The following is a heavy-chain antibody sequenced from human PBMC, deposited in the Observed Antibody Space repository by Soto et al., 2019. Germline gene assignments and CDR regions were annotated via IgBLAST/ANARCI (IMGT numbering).Heavy chain of an antibody. CDR3: ARVKITYPWSFDY. J-gene: IGHJ4*02. Sequence: QVQLQESGPGLVKPSETLSLTCTVSGGSISSYYWSWIRQPPGKGLEWIGYVYYSGSTNYNPALNSRVTISVDTSKNQFSPRLSSVTAADTAVYYCARVKITYPWSFDYWGQGTLVTVSS. V-gene: IGHV4-59*01. CDR1: GGSISSYY. CDR2: VYYSGST. D-gene: IGHD3-16*01.